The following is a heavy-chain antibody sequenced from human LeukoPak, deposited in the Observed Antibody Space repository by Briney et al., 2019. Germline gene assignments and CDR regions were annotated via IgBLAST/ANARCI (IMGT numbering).Heavy chain of an antibody. CDR2: ISYDGSNK. CDR1: GFTFSSYG. Sequence: GGSLRLSCAASGFTFSSYGMHWVRQAPGKGLEWVAVISYDGSNKYYADSVKGRFTISRDNSKNTLYLQMNSLRAEDTAVYYCAKSAWRIAVAGPLTDWGQGTLVTVSS. D-gene: IGHD6-19*01. J-gene: IGHJ4*02. V-gene: IGHV3-30*18. CDR3: AKSAWRIAVAGPLTD.